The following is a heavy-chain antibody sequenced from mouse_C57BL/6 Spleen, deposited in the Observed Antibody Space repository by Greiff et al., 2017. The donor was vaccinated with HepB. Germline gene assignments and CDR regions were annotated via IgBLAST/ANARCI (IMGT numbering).Heavy chain of an antibody. CDR1: GFTFTDYY. D-gene: IGHD2-4*01. Sequence: EVQLQESGGGLVQPGGSLSLSCAASGFTFTDYYMSWVRQPPGKALEWLGFIRNKANGYTTEYSASVKGRFTISRDNSQSILYLQMNALRAEDSATYYCARYKGLLDYWGQGTTLTVSS. CDR3: ARYKGLLDY. J-gene: IGHJ2*01. V-gene: IGHV7-3*01. CDR2: IRNKANGYTT.